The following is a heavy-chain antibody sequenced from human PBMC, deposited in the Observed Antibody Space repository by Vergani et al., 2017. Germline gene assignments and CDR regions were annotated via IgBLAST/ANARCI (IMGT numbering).Heavy chain of an antibody. CDR3: ARQSRDVFCTNGVCPLGY. J-gene: IGHJ4*02. CDR1: GFTFRNYA. D-gene: IGHD2-8*01. Sequence: EVQLLESGGGLAQPGGSLRLSCAASGFTFRNYAMTWVCQAPGKGLEWVSIISDNGGTTYYADSVKGRFTISRDNSKDTLYLQMNKLRAEETAVYYCARQSRDVFCTNGVCPLGYWGQGALVTVSS. V-gene: IGHV3-23*01. CDR2: ISDNGGTT.